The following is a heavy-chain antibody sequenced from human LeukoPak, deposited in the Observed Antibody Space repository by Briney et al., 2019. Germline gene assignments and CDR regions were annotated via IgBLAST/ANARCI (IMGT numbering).Heavy chain of an antibody. Sequence: SETLSLTCAVYGVSFSGYYWSWIRQPPGKGLEWIGEINHSGSTNYNPSLKSRVTISVDTSKNHFSLKLSSVTAADTAVYYCARRPSVLRYFDWLRYYMDVWGKGTTVTVSS. V-gene: IGHV4-34*01. CDR1: GVSFSGYY. D-gene: IGHD3-9*01. CDR3: ARRPSVLRYFDWLRYYMDV. J-gene: IGHJ6*03. CDR2: INHSGST.